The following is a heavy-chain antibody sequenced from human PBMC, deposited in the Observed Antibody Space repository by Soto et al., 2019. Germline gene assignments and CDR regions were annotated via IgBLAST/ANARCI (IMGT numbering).Heavy chain of an antibody. V-gene: IGHV4-31*02. Sequence: VSGGSISSGGYYWSWIRQHPGKGLEWIGYIYYSGSTYYNPSLKSRVTISVDTSKNQFSLKLSSVTAADTAVYYCARSWGYCSGGSCYPNWFDPWGQGTLVTVSS. D-gene: IGHD2-15*01. CDR3: ARSWGYCSGGSCYPNWFDP. CDR1: GGSISSGGYY. CDR2: IYYSGST. J-gene: IGHJ5*02.